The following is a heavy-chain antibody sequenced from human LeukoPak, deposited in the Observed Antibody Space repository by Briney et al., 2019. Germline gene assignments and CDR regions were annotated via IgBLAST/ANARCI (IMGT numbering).Heavy chain of an antibody. J-gene: IGHJ6*02. CDR1: GFTFSSYA. CDR3: ARDYKQLVRYYYYGMDV. CDR2: ISYDGSNK. D-gene: IGHD6-13*01. V-gene: IGHV3-30*04. Sequence: GRSLRLSCAASGFTFSSYAMHWVRQAPGKGLEWVAVISYDGSNKYYADSVKGRFTISRDNSKNTLYLRMNSLRAEDTAAYYCARDYKQLVRYYYYGMDVWGQGTTVTVSS.